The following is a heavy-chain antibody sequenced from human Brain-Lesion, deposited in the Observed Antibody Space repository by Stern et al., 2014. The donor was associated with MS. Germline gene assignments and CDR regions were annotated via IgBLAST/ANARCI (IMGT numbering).Heavy chain of an antibody. D-gene: IGHD3-22*01. CDR1: GFTFDDYG. CDR3: AKDIGDSSGYLDY. V-gene: IGHV3-43D*03. Sequence: EVQLVESGGVVVQPGGSLRLSCAASGFTFDDYGMHWVRPAPGKGLEWVALISWDGGSTYYADSVKGRFTISRDNSKNSLYLQMNSLGAEDTALYYCAKDIGDSSGYLDYWGQGTLVTVSS. CDR2: ISWDGGST. J-gene: IGHJ4*02.